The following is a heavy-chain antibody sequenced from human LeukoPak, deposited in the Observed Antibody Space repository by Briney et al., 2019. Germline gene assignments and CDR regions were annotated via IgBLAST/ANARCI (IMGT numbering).Heavy chain of an antibody. D-gene: IGHD6-19*01. J-gene: IGHJ4*02. V-gene: IGHV3-23*01. Sequence: PGGSLRLSCAASGFTFSSYGMSWGRQAPGKGLEWVSAISGSGGSTYYADSVKGRFTISRDSSKNTLYLQMNSLRAEDTAVYYCAKEQYSSGWYGLDYWGQGTLVTVSS. CDR2: ISGSGGST. CDR1: GFTFSSYG. CDR3: AKEQYSSGWYGLDY.